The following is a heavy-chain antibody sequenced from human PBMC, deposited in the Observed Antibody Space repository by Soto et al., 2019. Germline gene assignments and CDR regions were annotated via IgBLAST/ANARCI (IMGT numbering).Heavy chain of an antibody. CDR3: ARSPYYYGSGSYFPEPYYFDY. CDR2: ISAYNGNT. Sequence: QVQLVQSGAEVKKPGASVKVSCKASGYTFTSYGISWVRQAPGQGLEWMGWISAYNGNTNYAQKLQGRVTMTTDTSTSTGYMELRSLRSDDTAVYYCARSPYYYGSGSYFPEPYYFDYWGQGTLVTVSS. D-gene: IGHD3-10*01. V-gene: IGHV1-18*01. J-gene: IGHJ4*02. CDR1: GYTFTSYG.